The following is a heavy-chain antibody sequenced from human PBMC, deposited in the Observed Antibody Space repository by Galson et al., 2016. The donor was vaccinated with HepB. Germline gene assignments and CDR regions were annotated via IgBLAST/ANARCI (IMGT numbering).Heavy chain of an antibody. J-gene: IGHJ4*02. D-gene: IGHD4-17*01. CDR2: ISSSSSII. V-gene: IGHV3-48*04. CDR3: ARVGGYGALASY. CDR1: GFTFSSYS. Sequence: SLRLSCAASGFTFSSYSMNWVRQAPGKGLEWVSYISSSSSIIYYADSVKGRFTISRDNAKNSQYLQMDSLRAEDTAVYYCARVGGYGALASYWGQGTLVTVSS.